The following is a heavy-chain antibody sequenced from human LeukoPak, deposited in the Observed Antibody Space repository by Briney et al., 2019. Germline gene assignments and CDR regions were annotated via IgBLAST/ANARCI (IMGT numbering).Heavy chain of an antibody. J-gene: IGHJ4*02. D-gene: IGHD6-13*01. CDR2: MNPNSGNT. CDR3: ARVGIAEFDY. CDR1: GYTFTGYY. Sequence: ASVKVSCKASGYTFTGYYMHWVRQATGQGLEWMGWMNPNSGNTGYAQKFQGRVTMTRNTSISTAYMELSSLRSEDTAVYYCARVGIAEFDYWGQGTLVTVSS. V-gene: IGHV1-8*02.